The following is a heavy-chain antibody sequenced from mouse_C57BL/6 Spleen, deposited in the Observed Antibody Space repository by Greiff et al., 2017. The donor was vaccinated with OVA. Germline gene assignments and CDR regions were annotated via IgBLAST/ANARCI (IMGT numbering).Heavy chain of an antibody. Sequence: VQLQQPGAELVRPGSSVKLSCKASGYTFTSYWMDWVKQRPGQGLEWIGNIYPSDSETPYNQKFKDKATLTVDKSSSTAYMQLSSLTSDDSAVYYCARSELGLGVAYWGQGTLVTVSA. D-gene: IGHD4-1*01. V-gene: IGHV1-61*01. CDR2: IYPSDSET. J-gene: IGHJ3*01. CDR1: GYTFTSYW. CDR3: ARSELGLGVAY.